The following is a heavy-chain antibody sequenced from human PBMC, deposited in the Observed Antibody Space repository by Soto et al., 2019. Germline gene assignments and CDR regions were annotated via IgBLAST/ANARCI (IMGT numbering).Heavy chain of an antibody. CDR1: GFTFNSYW. J-gene: IGHJ6*03. V-gene: IGHV3-74*01. CDR2: INSDGSST. D-gene: IGHD3-9*01. Sequence: GGSLRLSCAASGFTFNSYWMHWVRQAPGKGLVWVSRINSDGSSTSYADSVKGRFTISRDNAKNTLYLQMNSLRAEDTAVYYCARDGELRYFDWLPPGDYYYYMDVWGKGTTVTVSS. CDR3: ARDGELRYFDWLPPGDYYYYMDV.